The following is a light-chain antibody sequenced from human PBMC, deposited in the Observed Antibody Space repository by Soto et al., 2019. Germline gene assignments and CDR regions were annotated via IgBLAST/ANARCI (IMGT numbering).Light chain of an antibody. CDR1: QDISYY. Sequence: DIQMTQSPSSLSASVGDRVTITCRANQDISYYLAWYQQKQGKVPQLLIYGASTLQSGVPSRFSGSGSGTDFTLTISSLQPEDIATYYCQKYHSAPRTFGQGTKVEIK. J-gene: IGKJ1*01. V-gene: IGKV1-27*01. CDR3: QKYHSAPRT. CDR2: GAS.